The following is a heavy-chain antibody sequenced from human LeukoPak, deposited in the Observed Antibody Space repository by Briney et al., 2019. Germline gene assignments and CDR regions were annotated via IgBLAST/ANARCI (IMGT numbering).Heavy chain of an antibody. CDR3: TRHLYEGGFDY. Sequence: GGSLRLSCAASGFTFSKVWMSWVRQAPGKGLEWVGRIKSKTDGGTTDYAAPVKGRFTISRDDSKNTLYLQMNSLKTEDAAMYYCTRHLYEGGFDYWGQGTLVTVSS. CDR2: IKSKTDGGTT. J-gene: IGHJ4*02. CDR1: GFTFSKVW. V-gene: IGHV3-15*01. D-gene: IGHD5/OR15-5a*01.